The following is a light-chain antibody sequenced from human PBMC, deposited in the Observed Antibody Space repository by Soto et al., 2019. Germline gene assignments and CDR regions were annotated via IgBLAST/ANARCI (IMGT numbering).Light chain of an antibody. CDR3: SSYTSSNTLHYV. Sequence: HSALTQPASVSGSPGQSITVSCTGTRSDVGGYNYVSWYQQHPGKAPKLIIYEVSNRPSGVSYRFSGSKSGNTASLTISGLQAEDEADYYCSSYTSSNTLHYVFGSGTKVTVL. V-gene: IGLV2-14*01. CDR1: RSDVGGYNY. CDR2: EVS. J-gene: IGLJ1*01.